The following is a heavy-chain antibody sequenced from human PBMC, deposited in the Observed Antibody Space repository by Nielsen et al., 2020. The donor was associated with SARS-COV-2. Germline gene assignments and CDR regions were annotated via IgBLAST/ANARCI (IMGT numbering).Heavy chain of an antibody. D-gene: IGHD3-10*01. J-gene: IGHJ4*02. CDR2: IYWDDDK. CDR3: AHRRFGAYYFDY. Sequence: PGKALEWLALIYWDDDKRYSPSLKSRLTITKDTSKNQVVLTMTNMDPVDTATYYCAHRRFGAYYFDYWGQGTLVTVSS. V-gene: IGHV2-5*02.